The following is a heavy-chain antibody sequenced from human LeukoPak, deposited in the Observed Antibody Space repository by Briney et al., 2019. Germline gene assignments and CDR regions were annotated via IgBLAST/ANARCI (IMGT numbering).Heavy chain of an antibody. V-gene: IGHV3-21*01. CDR3: ARPAGKNSSWRPYYFDY. CDR1: GFTFSSYS. CDR2: ISSSGSYI. D-gene: IGHD6-13*01. J-gene: IGHJ4*02. Sequence: PGGSLRLSCAASGFTFSSYSMNWVRQAPGKGLEWVSSISSSGSYIYYPDSMKGRFTISRDNAKNSLYLQMNSLRAEDTAVYYCARPAGKNSSWRPYYFDYWGQGTLVTVSS.